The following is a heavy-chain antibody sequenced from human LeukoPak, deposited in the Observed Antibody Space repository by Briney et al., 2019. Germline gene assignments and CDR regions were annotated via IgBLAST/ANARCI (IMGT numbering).Heavy chain of an antibody. Sequence: GGSLRRSCAASGFTFSSYWMSWVRQAPGKGLEWVANINPDGSEKYYMDSVKGRFTISRDNAKYSLSLQMNNLRATDTALYYCERADLDWGQGTLVTVSS. CDR2: INPDGSEK. V-gene: IGHV3-7*01. J-gene: IGHJ4*02. CDR3: ERADLD. CDR1: GFTFSSYW.